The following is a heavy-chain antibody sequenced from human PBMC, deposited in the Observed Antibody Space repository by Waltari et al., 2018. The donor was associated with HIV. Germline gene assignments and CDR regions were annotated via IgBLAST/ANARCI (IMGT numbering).Heavy chain of an antibody. J-gene: IGHJ4*02. CDR1: GGSISSDSAY. Sequence: QAQLQESGPGLVKPSQTLSLTCTVSGGSISSDSAYWNWIRQPAGKGLEWIGRINPSGSTNYNPSLKSRLTISLDTSRNQFSLRLSSVTAADTAVYYCYGDYGYWGQGILVTVSS. CDR2: INPSGST. CDR3: YGDYGY. V-gene: IGHV4-61*02. D-gene: IGHD4-17*01.